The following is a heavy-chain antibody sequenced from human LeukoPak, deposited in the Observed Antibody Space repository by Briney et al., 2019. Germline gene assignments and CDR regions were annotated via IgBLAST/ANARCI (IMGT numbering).Heavy chain of an antibody. J-gene: IGHJ2*01. D-gene: IGHD2-2*01. CDR3: ARDEGSSTSWMGDSRYFDL. Sequence: SQTLSLTCTVSGGSISSGSYYWDWIRQPAGKGLEWLGRIYTSGSTNYNPSLKSRVTISVDTSKNQFSLKLSSVTAADTAVYYCARDEGSSTSWMGDSRYFDLWGRGTLVTVSS. CDR1: GGSISSGSYY. CDR2: IYTSGST. V-gene: IGHV4-61*02.